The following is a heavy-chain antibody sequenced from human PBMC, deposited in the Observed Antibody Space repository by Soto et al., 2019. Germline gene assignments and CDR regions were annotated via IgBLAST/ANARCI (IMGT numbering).Heavy chain of an antibody. V-gene: IGHV4-61*01. CDR3: ARDRRSSVMGGLLFEP. D-gene: IGHD3-16*01. CDR1: GGSVSSGSYY. Sequence: PSETLSLTGTVSGGSVSSGSYYWSWIRQPPGKGLESIGYIYYSGSTNYNPSLKSRVTISVDTSKNQFSLKLSSVTAADTAVYYFARDRRSSVMGGLLFEPFGQGTLVVFCS. CDR2: IYYSGST. J-gene: IGHJ5*02.